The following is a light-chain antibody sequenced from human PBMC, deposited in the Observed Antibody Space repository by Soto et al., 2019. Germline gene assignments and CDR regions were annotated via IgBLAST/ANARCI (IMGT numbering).Light chain of an antibody. CDR2: ADS. J-gene: IGKJ2*01. V-gene: IGKV1-39*01. CDR3: QQSYSSPYT. CDR1: QSINNH. Sequence: DIQMTQSPSSLSASVGDRVTITCRASQSINNHLIWYQPKPGKAPKLLIYADSSSQSGVQSRFSSSGSGSDFPLTISRLQPEDVATYYCQQSYSSPYTFGQGTKLEIK.